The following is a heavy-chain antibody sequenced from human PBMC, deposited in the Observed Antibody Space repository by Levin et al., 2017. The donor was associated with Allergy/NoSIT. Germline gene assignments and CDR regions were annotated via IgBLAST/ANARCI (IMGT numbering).Heavy chain of an antibody. D-gene: IGHD4-11*01. CDR1: GFTFSSYA. CDR3: ARATVTSPDVFDV. J-gene: IGHJ3*01. Sequence: GESLKISCEGSGFTFSSYAMIWVRQAPGKGLEWVSVISGSGGSTYYADSLKGRFSISRDNSKNTLYLQMNSLRAEDTAVYYCARATVTSPDVFDVWGQGTMVTVSS. CDR2: ISGSGGST. V-gene: IGHV3-23*01.